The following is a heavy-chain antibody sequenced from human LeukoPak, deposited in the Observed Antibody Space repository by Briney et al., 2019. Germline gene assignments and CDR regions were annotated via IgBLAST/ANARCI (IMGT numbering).Heavy chain of an antibody. D-gene: IGHD4-17*01. CDR1: GGSFSGCY. CDR2: INHSGST. Sequence: SETLSLTCAVYGGSFSGCYWSWIRQPPGKGREWIGEINHSGSTNYNPSLKSRVTISVDTSKNQFSLKLSSVTAADTAVYYCARVGVTTQDYWGQGTLVTVSS. CDR3: ARVGVTTQDY. V-gene: IGHV4-34*01. J-gene: IGHJ4*02.